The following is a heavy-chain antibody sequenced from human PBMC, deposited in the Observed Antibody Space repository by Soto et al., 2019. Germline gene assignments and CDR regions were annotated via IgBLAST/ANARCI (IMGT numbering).Heavy chain of an antibody. V-gene: IGHV4-39*01. CDR1: GGSISSSSYY. D-gene: IGHD6-13*01. Sequence: SETLSLTCTVSGGSISSSSYYWGWIRQPPGKGLEWIGSIYYSGSTYYNPSLKSRVTISVDTSKNQFSLKLGSVTAADTAVYYCARLGIAAAAYNWFDPWGQGTLVTVSS. CDR3: ARLGIAAAAYNWFDP. CDR2: IYYSGST. J-gene: IGHJ5*02.